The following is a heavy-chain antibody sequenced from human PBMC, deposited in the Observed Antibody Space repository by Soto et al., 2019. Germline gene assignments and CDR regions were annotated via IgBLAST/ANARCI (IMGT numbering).Heavy chain of an antibody. D-gene: IGHD3-22*01. J-gene: IGHJ4*02. CDR1: GYSFTSYW. V-gene: IGHV5-51*01. CDR3: ARHRPPSYDSSGYYPGPFDY. CDR2: IYPGDSDT. Sequence: GESLKISCKGSGYSFTSYWIGWVRQMPGKGLEWMGIIYPGDSDTRYSPSFQGQVTISADKSISTAYLQWSSLKASDTAMYYCARHRPPSYDSSGYYPGPFDYWGQGTLVTVSS.